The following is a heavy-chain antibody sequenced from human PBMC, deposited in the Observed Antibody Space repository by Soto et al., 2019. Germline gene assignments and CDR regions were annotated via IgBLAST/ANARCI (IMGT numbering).Heavy chain of an antibody. V-gene: IGHV1-18*04. CDR3: TRWAGETQDYGGPLDN. Sequence: QVQLVQSGAEVKKPGASVKVSCKASGYTFTSHGIIWVRQAPGQGPEWMGWISGYNGNTNYAQKVHGRVTITTDTSTSTAYMELRSLTADDTAVYYCTRWAGETQDYGGPLDNWGQGTMVTVSS. J-gene: IGHJ4*02. D-gene: IGHD4-17*01. CDR2: ISGYNGNT. CDR1: GYTFTSHG.